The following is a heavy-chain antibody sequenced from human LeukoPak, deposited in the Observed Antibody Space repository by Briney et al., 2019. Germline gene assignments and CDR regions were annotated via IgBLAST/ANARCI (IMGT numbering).Heavy chain of an antibody. CDR2: IYTSGST. Sequence: PSETLSLTCTVSGGSISSYYWSWIRQPAGKGLGWIGRIYTSGSTNYNPSLKSRVTISVDTSKNQFSLKLSSVTAADTAVYYCASHYYGSGSYYSPVGYFDYWGQGTLVTVSS. V-gene: IGHV4-4*07. CDR1: GGSISSYY. J-gene: IGHJ4*02. CDR3: ASHYYGSGSYYSPVGYFDY. D-gene: IGHD3-10*01.